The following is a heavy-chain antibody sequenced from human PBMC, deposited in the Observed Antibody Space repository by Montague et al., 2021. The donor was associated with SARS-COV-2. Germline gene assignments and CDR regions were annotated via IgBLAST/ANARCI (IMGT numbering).Heavy chain of an antibody. CDR2: ISYIGKT. J-gene: IGHJ4*02. Sequence: SETLSLTCSVSGYSISSGYYWGWIRQPPGKGLEWVGCISYIGKTYYSPSLKSRHTISLDSSKNQLSLQARSVTAADTAVYYCVRVLDSRVRDYWGQGTLVTVSS. D-gene: IGHD3/OR15-3a*01. CDR1: GYSISSGYY. CDR3: VRVLDSRVRDY. V-gene: IGHV4-38-2*02.